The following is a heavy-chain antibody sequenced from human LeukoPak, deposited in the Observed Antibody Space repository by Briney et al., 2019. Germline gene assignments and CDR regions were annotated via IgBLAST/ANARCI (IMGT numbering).Heavy chain of an antibody. CDR2: IYYSGST. Sequence: SETLSLTCTVSGGSVSSGSYYWSWIRQPPGKGLEWIGYIYYSGSTYYNPSLKSRVTISVDTSKNQFSLKLSSVTAADTAVYYCQRADYDFWSGYPTHGMDVWGQGTTVTVSS. V-gene: IGHV4-61*01. CDR1: GGSVSSGSYY. CDR3: QRADYDFWSGYPTHGMDV. D-gene: IGHD3-3*01. J-gene: IGHJ6*02.